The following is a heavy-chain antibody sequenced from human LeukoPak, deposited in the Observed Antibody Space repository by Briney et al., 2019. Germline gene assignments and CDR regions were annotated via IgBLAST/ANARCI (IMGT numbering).Heavy chain of an antibody. CDR3: ARALYGSGSYYKRTLGYFDY. Sequence: SETLSLTCTVSGGSISSYYWSWIRQPPGKGLEWIGYIYYSGSTNYNPSLKSRVTISVDTSKNQFSLKLSSVTAADTAVYYCARALYGSGSYYKRTLGYFDYWGQEPWSPSPQ. CDR2: IYYSGST. D-gene: IGHD3-10*01. J-gene: IGHJ4*01. CDR1: GGSISSYY. V-gene: IGHV4-59*01.